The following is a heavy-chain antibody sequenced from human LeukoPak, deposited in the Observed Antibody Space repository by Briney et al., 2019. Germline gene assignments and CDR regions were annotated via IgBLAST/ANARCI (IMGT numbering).Heavy chain of an antibody. D-gene: IGHD5-18*01. Sequence: GGTLRLSCAASGFTFSSYGMSWVRQAPGKGLEWVSAISGGGGSTYYADSVKGRFTISRDNSKNTLYLQMNSLRAEDTAVYYCAKVSLGYSYGDDDWYFDLWGRGTLVTVSS. J-gene: IGHJ2*01. V-gene: IGHV3-23*01. CDR3: AKVSLGYSYGDDDWYFDL. CDR1: GFTFSSYG. CDR2: ISGGGGST.